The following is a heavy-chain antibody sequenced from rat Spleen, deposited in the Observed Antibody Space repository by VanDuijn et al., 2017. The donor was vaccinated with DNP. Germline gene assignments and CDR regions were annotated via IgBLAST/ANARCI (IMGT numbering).Heavy chain of an antibody. D-gene: IGHD1-3*01. Sequence: EVQLVESGGGLVQPGRSLKLSCAASGFTFRNYGMAWVRQAPTEGLQWVASRSTGGDSTYYRDSVKGRFTISRDNAKNTLYLQMDSLRSEDTATYYCASLWTLTYWGQGTLVTVSS. V-gene: IGHV5S13*01. CDR1: GFTFRNYG. J-gene: IGHJ3*01. CDR3: ASLWTLTY. CDR2: RSTGGDST.